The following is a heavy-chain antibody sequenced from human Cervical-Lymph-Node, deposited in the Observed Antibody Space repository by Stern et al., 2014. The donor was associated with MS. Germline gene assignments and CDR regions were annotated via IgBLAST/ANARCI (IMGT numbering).Heavy chain of an antibody. CDR3: ARDSGFSGNPASDY. V-gene: IGHV3-21*01. CDR2: ISSGSSYI. Sequence: EMQLVESGGGLVKPGGSLGLSCAASGFTFSNYRMNWVRQAPGKGLEWVSSISSGSSYIYDGDSVRGRFTISRDNAKNSLYLQMNTLRAEDTAVYYCARDSGFSGNPASDYWGRGTLVTVSS. CDR1: GFTFSNYR. D-gene: IGHD5-12*01. J-gene: IGHJ4*02.